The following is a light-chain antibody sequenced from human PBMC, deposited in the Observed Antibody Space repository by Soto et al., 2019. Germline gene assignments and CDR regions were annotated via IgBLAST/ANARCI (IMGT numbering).Light chain of an antibody. V-gene: IGKV3-20*01. CDR3: MQALQSLT. J-gene: IGKJ5*01. CDR2: DAS. Sequence: EIVLTQSPGTLSLSPGERATLSCRASQSVSSSYLAWYQQKPGQSPRLLIYDASNRATGIPARLSGSGSGTDFTLKISRVEAADVGVYYCMQALQSLTFGQGTRLEIK. CDR1: QSVSSSY.